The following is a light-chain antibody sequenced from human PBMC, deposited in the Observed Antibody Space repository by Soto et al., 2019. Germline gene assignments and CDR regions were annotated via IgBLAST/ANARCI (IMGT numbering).Light chain of an antibody. V-gene: IGLV2-23*01. J-gene: IGLJ2*01. CDR1: SSDVGNYNL. Sequence: QSALTQPAAVSGSPGQSITISCTGTSSDVGNYNLVSWYQQYPGKAPKLMIYEGSKWPSGVSNRFSGSKSGNTASLTISGLQAEDEADYYCCSYAPSSTLVFGGGTKRTVL. CDR2: EGS. CDR3: CSYAPSSTLV.